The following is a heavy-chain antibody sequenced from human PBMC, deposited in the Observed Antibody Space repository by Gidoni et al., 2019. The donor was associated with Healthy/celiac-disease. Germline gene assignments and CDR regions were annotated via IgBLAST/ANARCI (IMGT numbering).Heavy chain of an antibody. Sequence: EVQLVESGGGLVQPGRSLRLSCAASGFTFDDYAMHWVRQAPGKGLEWVSGISWNSGSIGYADSVKGRFTISRDNAKNSLYLQMNSLRAEDTALYYCASALARFDYWGQGTLVTVSS. J-gene: IGHJ4*02. CDR3: ASALARFDY. D-gene: IGHD6-6*01. V-gene: IGHV3-9*01. CDR1: GFTFDDYA. CDR2: ISWNSGSI.